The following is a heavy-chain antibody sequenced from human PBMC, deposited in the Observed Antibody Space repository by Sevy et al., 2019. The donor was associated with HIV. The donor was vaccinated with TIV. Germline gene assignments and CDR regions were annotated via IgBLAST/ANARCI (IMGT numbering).Heavy chain of an antibody. D-gene: IGHD3-10*01. CDR1: GFTFSSYS. Sequence: GESLKISCAASGFTFSSYSMNWVRQAPGKGLEWVSSISSSTSSIYYAESVTGRFTISRDNAKNSLYLQMNSLRAEDTAVYYCAREMLYYGSGSYSDYWGLGTLVTVSS. CDR2: ISSSTSSI. CDR3: AREMLYYGSGSYSDY. V-gene: IGHV3-21*01. J-gene: IGHJ4*02.